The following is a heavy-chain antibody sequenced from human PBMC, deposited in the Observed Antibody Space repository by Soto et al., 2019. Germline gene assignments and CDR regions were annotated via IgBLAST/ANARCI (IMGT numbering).Heavy chain of an antibody. CDR1: VFTFSDSY. Sequence: TGGSLRLSCASSVFTFSDSYMSCIRHSPGKWLEWISYITFSGNTVYYADSLKGRFTISRDNAKNSLYLQMNRLRAEDTAVYYCARVSWREKYGMDVWGQGTTVTVSS. J-gene: IGHJ6*02. CDR2: ITFSGNTV. CDR3: ARVSWREKYGMDV. V-gene: IGHV3-11*01.